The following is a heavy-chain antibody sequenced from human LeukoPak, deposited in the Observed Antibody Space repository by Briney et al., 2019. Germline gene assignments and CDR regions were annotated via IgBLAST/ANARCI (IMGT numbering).Heavy chain of an antibody. CDR1: GYTLTELS. CDR3: ARESSPAYYYMDV. CDR2: FDPEDGET. Sequence: GASVKVSCKVSGYTLTELSMHWVRQAPGKGLEWMGGFDPEDGETIYAQKFQGRVTITTDESTSTAYMELSSLRSEDTAVYYCARESSPAYYYMDVWGKGTTVTVSS. V-gene: IGHV1-24*01. J-gene: IGHJ6*03. D-gene: IGHD3-10*01.